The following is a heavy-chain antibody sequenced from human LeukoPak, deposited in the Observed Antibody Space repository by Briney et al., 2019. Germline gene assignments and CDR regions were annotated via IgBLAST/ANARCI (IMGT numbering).Heavy chain of an antibody. D-gene: IGHD3-9*01. Sequence: PGGSLTLSCAASGFIFRNYAMSWVRQAPGKGLECVSDITGSGDNTYYADSVKGRFTISRDNSKNTLYVEMNTLRAEDTAVYYCAKWGDYDILTGYYVSDFWGQGTLVTVSS. V-gene: IGHV3-23*01. CDR1: GFIFRNYA. CDR2: ITGSGDNT. CDR3: AKWGDYDILTGYYVSDF. J-gene: IGHJ4*02.